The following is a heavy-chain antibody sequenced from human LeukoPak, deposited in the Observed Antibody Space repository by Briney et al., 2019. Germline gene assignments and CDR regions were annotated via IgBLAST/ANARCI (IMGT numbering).Heavy chain of an antibody. V-gene: IGHV3-21*01. CDR2: ISSSSSYI. CDR3: ARDSAVVVPAAIVPDDALDI. Sequence: GGSLRLSCVASGFTFSSYSMNWVRQAPGKGLEWVSSISSSSSYIYYADSVKGRFTISRDNAKNSLYLQMNSLRAEDTAVYYCARDSAVVVPAAIVPDDALDIWGQGTMVTVSS. D-gene: IGHD2-2*01. CDR1: GFTFSSYS. J-gene: IGHJ3*02.